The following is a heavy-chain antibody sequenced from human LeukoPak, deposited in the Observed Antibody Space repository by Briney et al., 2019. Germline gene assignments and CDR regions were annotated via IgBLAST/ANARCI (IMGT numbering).Heavy chain of an antibody. J-gene: IGHJ4*02. CDR3: ARQGIAVARRIQRIDY. CDR2: IYYSGST. Sequence: PSETLSLTCTVSGGSMNSYSWSWIRQPPGKGLEWIANIYYSGSTNYNPSLKSRVTISLDTSKNQFSLRLSSVTAADTAVYYCARQGIAVARRIQRIDYWGQGTLVTVSS. V-gene: IGHV4-59*01. D-gene: IGHD6-19*01. CDR1: GGSMNSYS.